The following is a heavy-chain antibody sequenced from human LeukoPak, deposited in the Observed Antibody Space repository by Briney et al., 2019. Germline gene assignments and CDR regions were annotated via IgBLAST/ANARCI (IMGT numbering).Heavy chain of an antibody. CDR1: GFTFSGYW. D-gene: IGHD4/OR15-4a*01. CDR3: ARDGVQTTPFDY. Sequence: GGSLRLSCATSGFTFSGYWMHWVRQAPGKGLVWLSLINGDGSYTIYADSVKGRSTISRDNAKNTLYLQMDSLRAEDTAVYYCARDGVQTTPFDYWGQGTLVTVSS. J-gene: IGHJ4*02. V-gene: IGHV3-74*01. CDR2: INGDGSYT.